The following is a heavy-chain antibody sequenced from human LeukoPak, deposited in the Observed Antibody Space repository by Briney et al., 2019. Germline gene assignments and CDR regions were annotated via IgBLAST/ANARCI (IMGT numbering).Heavy chain of an antibody. V-gene: IGHV5-51*01. CDR3: VRPSQVVLGDSIGLFDY. J-gene: IGHJ4*02. Sequence: GDSLKISCKGSGYTFTDFWIGWVRQMPGKGLEWMGIIYPGDSNTNYSPSFQGQVTMSADKSVNTAYLQWSALKASDTAIYYCVRPSQVVLGDSIGLFDYWGQGTLVTVSS. CDR2: IYPGDSNT. D-gene: IGHD1-26*01. CDR1: GYTFTDFW.